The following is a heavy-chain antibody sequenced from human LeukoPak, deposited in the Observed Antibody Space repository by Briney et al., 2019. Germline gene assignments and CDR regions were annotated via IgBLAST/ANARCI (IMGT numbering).Heavy chain of an antibody. D-gene: IGHD2-15*01. CDR1: GYSFTSYW. V-gene: IGHV5-51*01. CDR2: IYPGDSDT. Sequence: GESLKISCKGSGYSFTSYWIGWVRQMPGKGLEWMGIIYPGDSDTRYSPSFQGQVTISADKSISTAYLQWSSLKASDTAMYYCARLPYCSGGSCYYSRALDYWGQGTLVTVSS. J-gene: IGHJ4*02. CDR3: ARLPYCSGGSCYYSRALDY.